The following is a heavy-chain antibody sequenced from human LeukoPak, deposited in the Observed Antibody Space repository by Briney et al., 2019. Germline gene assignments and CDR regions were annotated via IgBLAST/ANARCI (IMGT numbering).Heavy chain of an antibody. V-gene: IGHV4-39*07. J-gene: IGHJ4*02. CDR3: ARGRRGSYFQDY. CDR1: GGSISSSNSY. Sequence: SETLPLTCTVSGGSISSSNSYWGWIRQPPGKGLEWIGSMWFGATTSYDPSLKSRVTISIDPSKNQFSLKLSSVTAADTALYYCARGRRGSYFQDYWGQGTLVTVSS. D-gene: IGHD1-26*01. CDR2: MWFGATT.